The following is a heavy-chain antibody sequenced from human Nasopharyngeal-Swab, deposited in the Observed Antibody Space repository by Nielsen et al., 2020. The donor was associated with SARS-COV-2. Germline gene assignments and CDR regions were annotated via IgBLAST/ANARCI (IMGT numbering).Heavy chain of an antibody. CDR2: ISYDGSNK. D-gene: IGHD3-10*01. CDR3: ARDPGRWVRGVYY. J-gene: IGHJ4*02. V-gene: IGHV3-30*03. Sequence: SCAASGFSFRSYGMHWVRQAPGKGLAWVAVISYDGSNKDYADSVKGRFTISRDNAKNSLYLQMNSLRAEDTAVYYCARDPGRWVRGVYYWGQGTLVTVSS. CDR1: GFSFRSYG.